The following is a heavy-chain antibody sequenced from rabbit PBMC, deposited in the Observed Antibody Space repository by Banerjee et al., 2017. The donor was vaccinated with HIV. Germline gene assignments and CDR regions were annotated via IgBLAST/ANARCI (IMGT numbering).Heavy chain of an antibody. V-gene: IGHV1S45*01. D-gene: IGHD8-1*01. CDR3: ARSGDGSSYGGFDL. Sequence: QEQLEESGGDLVKPEGSLTLTCTASGFTLSSYWVCWVRQAPGKGLEWIACINTSSGNTVYASWAKGRFTISRTSSTTVTLQMTSLTAADTATHFCARSGDGSSYGGFDLWGPGTLVTVS. CDR2: INTSSGNT. CDR1: GFTLSSYW. J-gene: IGHJ4*01.